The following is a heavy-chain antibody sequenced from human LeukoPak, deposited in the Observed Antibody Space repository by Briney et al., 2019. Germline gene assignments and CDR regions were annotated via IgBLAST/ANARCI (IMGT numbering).Heavy chain of an antibody. CDR2: IYYSGST. D-gene: IGHD2-21*02. J-gene: IGHJ5*02. CDR1: GGSISSYY. Sequence: PSETLSLTCTVSGGSISSYYWSWIRQPPGKGLEWIGYIYYSGSTNYNPSLKSRVTISVDTSKNQFSLKLSSVTAADTAVYYCARRYCGSDCYTDWFDPWGQGTLVTVSS. CDR3: ARRYCGSDCYTDWFDP. V-gene: IGHV4-59*12.